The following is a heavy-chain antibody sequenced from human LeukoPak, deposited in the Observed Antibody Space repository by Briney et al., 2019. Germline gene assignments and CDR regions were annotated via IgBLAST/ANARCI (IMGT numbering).Heavy chain of an antibody. V-gene: IGHV4-38-2*02. D-gene: IGHD6-13*01. CDR2: IYYSGST. J-gene: IGHJ4*02. CDR1: GYSISSGYY. CDR3: ARADYSSSPVDY. Sequence: PSETLSLTCTVSGYSISSGYYWGWIRQPPGKGLEWIGYIYYSGSTYYNPSLKSRVTISVDTSKNQFSLKLSSVTAADTAVYYCARADYSSSPVDYWGQGTLVTVSS.